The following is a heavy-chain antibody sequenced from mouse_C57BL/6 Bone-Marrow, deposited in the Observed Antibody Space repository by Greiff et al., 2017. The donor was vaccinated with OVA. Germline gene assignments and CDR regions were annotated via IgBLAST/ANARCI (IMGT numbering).Heavy chain of an antibody. CDR3: ARRGDDGSWFAY. V-gene: IGHV1-50*01. J-gene: IGHJ3*01. Sequence: VQLQQPGAELVKPGASVKLSCKASGYTFTSYWMQWVKQRPGQGLEWIGEIDPSDSYTNYNQKFKGKATLTVDTSSSTAYMQLSSLTSEDSAVYYCARRGDDGSWFAYWGQGTLVTVSA. D-gene: IGHD2-3*01. CDR2: IDPSDSYT. CDR1: GYTFTSYW.